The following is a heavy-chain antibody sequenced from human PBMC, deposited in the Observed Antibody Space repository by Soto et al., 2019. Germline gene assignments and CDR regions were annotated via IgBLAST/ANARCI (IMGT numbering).Heavy chain of an antibody. Sequence: EVQLVESGGGLVKPGGSLRLSCAASGFTFSSYSMNWVRQAPGKGLEWVSSISSSSSYIYYADSVKGRFTISRDNAKNSLYLQMNSLRAEDTAVYYCAPTPTPDIVVVPAANDGISWGQGTLVTVSS. CDR3: APTPTPDIVVVPAANDGIS. CDR2: ISSSSSYI. CDR1: GFTFSSYS. V-gene: IGHV3-21*01. J-gene: IGHJ4*02. D-gene: IGHD2-2*01.